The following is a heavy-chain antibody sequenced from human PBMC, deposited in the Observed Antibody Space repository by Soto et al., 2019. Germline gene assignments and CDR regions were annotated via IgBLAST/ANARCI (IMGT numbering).Heavy chain of an antibody. CDR3: ARSAPTYYDFWSGYYYYYYMDV. Sequence: QVQLVQSGAEVKKPGASVKVSCKASGYTFTGYDINWVRQATGQGLEWMGWMNPNSGNTGYAQKFQGRVTMTRNTSISTAYMELSSLRSEDTAVYYCARSAPTYYDFWSGYYYYYYMDVWGKGTTVTVSS. V-gene: IGHV1-8*01. CDR1: GYTFTGYD. CDR2: MNPNSGNT. J-gene: IGHJ6*03. D-gene: IGHD3-3*01.